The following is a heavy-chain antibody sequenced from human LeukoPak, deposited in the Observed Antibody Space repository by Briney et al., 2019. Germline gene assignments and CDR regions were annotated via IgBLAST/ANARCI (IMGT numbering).Heavy chain of an antibody. V-gene: IGHV4-30-2*01. CDR3: ARLVDTAREDDY. CDR1: GGSISSGGYY. Sequence: PSETLSLTCTVSGGSISSGGYYWSWIRQPPGKGLEWIGYIYHSGSTYYNPSLKSRVTISVDRSKNQFSLKLSSVTAADTAVYYCARLVDTAREDDYWGQGTLVTVSS. D-gene: IGHD5-18*01. J-gene: IGHJ4*02. CDR2: IYHSGST.